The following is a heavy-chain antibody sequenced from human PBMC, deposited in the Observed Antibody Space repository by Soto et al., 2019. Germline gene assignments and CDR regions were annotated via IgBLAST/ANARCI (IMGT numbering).Heavy chain of an antibody. CDR1: GGTFSSYS. CDR3: PRDGGRHSGGMDY. D-gene: IGHD1-26*01. V-gene: IGHV1-69*01. J-gene: IGHJ4*02. Sequence: QVQLVQSGAEVKKPGSSVKVSCKASGGTFSSYSINWVRQAPGQGLEWMGEIIPIFGTANYAQKFQGRVTITADESTSTAYIELSSLRSEDTAVYYCPRDGGRHSGGMDYWGQGALVTVSS. CDR2: IIPIFGTA.